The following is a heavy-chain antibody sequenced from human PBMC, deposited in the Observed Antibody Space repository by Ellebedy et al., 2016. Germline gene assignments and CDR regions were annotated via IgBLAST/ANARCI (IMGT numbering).Heavy chain of an antibody. CDR1: GFTFNNYG. J-gene: IGHJ4*02. CDR2: ISYDGSNK. V-gene: IGHV3-30*18. Sequence: GGSLRLXXAASGFTFNNYGMHWVRQAPGKGLEWVAFISYDGSNKNYADSVKGRFTISRDNSKNTLHLQMNSLRAEDTAVYYCAKASEESFDWLSEMYFDSWGQGALVTVSS. D-gene: IGHD3-9*01. CDR3: AKASEESFDWLSEMYFDS.